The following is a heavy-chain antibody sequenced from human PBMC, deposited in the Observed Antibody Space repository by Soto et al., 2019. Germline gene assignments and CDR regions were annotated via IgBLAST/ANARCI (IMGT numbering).Heavy chain of an antibody. D-gene: IGHD1-26*01. J-gene: IGHJ5*02. CDR3: ARDMHAGFTHYFDP. CDR1: ALSITSHH. CDR2: TSYTGNT. V-gene: IGHV4-59*11. Sequence: PSETLSLTCFVSALSITSHHWSWLRQLPGQGLEWIAYTSYTGNTNSYPSLQSRVTISLDTSKNQLSLKLTSMTAADTAVYYCARDMHAGFTHYFDPRGQGTLVTVSS.